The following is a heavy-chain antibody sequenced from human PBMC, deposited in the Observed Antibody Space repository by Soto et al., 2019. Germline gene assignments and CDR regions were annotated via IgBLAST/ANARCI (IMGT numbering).Heavy chain of an antibody. Sequence: SVKVSCKASGGTFSIYAISCVRQAPGQGLEWMGGIIPIFGTANYAQKFQGRVTITADESTSTAYMELSSLRSEDTAVYYCARDRKSYGAPDAFDIWGQGTMVTVSS. CDR1: GGTFSIYA. J-gene: IGHJ3*02. CDR2: IIPIFGTA. D-gene: IGHD1-26*01. V-gene: IGHV1-69*13. CDR3: ARDRKSYGAPDAFDI.